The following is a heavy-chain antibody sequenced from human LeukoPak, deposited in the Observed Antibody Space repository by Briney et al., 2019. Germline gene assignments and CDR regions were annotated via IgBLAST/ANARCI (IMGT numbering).Heavy chain of an antibody. CDR2: IIPILGIA. CDR1: GGTFSSYA. Sequence: ASVKVSCKASGGTFSSYAISWVRQAPGQGLEWMGRIIPILGIANYAQKFQGRVTITADRSTSTAYMELSSLRSEDTAVYYCARVLYYYGPGSYYPNWGQGTLVTVSS. CDR3: ARVLYYYGPGSYYPN. D-gene: IGHD3-10*01. V-gene: IGHV1-69*04. J-gene: IGHJ4*02.